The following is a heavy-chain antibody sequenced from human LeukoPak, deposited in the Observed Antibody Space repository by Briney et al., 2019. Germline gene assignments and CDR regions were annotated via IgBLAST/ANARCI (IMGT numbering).Heavy chain of an antibody. V-gene: IGHV3-64*01. CDR3: ARGGKGSTAYNWFDH. CDR1: GLTFSIYS. Sequence: GVSLSLSCAASGLTFSIYSMHCVRHAPGKGVEYVSSISSNGGSTYYANSVKGRFTISRDNSKNTLYLQMGSVRAEDMAVYYCARGGKGSTAYNWFDHWGQGTLVTVSS. CDR2: ISSNGGST. D-gene: IGHD3-10*01. J-gene: IGHJ5*02.